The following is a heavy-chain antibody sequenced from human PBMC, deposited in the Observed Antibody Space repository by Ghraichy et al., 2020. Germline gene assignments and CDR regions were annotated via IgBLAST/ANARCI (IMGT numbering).Heavy chain of an antibody. J-gene: IGHJ6*03. D-gene: IGHD3-10*01. CDR3: ARMYYYGSGSYSPYYYMDV. V-gene: IGHV4-61*08. CDR1: GGSVSSGDYY. Sequence: SETLSLTCTVSGGSVSSGDYYWSWVRQPPGKGLEWIGYIYLTGSTNYNPSLKSRVTISVDTSKNQFSLKLSSVTAADTAVYYCARMYYYGSGSYSPYYYMDVWGKGTTVTVSS. CDR2: IYLTGST.